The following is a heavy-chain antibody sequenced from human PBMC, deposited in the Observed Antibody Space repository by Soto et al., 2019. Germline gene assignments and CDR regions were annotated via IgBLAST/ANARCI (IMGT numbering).Heavy chain of an antibody. J-gene: IGHJ3*02. CDR2: LSTSGGST. CDR1: GFSFSNYA. D-gene: IGHD2-2*01. CDR3: AKRIYCGSTSCPGAFDI. Sequence: GGSLRLSCAASGFSFSNYAMSWVRQAPGKGLEWVSTLSTSGGSTYYADSVKGRFTISRDSSTNTLFLQRNSLRAEDTAVYFCAKRIYCGSTSCPGAFDIWVQGTMVTVSS. V-gene: IGHV3-23*01.